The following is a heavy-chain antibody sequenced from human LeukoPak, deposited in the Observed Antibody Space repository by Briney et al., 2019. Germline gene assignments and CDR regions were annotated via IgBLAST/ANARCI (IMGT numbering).Heavy chain of an antibody. D-gene: IGHD3-10*01. Sequence: GGSLRLSCAASGFNFSNYWMHWVRQAPGKGLEWVSSISSSSSYIYYADSVKGRFTISRDNAKNSLYLQMNSLRAEDTAVYYCARRGWQELDYWGQGTLVTVPS. CDR3: ARRGWQELDY. V-gene: IGHV3-21*01. CDR2: ISSSSSYI. J-gene: IGHJ4*02. CDR1: GFNFSNYW.